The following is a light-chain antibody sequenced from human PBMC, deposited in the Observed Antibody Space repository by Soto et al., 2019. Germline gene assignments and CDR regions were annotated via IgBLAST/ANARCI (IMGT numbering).Light chain of an antibody. CDR2: AAS. CDR1: QSVSNSY. V-gene: IGKV3D-20*02. Sequence: EIVLTQSPGTLSLSPGERATLFCRASQSVSNSYLAWYQQKPGQAPRLLIYAASNRATGIPDRFSGSGSGTDFTLTISSLEPEDFAVYYCQQRYNWPPITFGQGTRLEIK. J-gene: IGKJ5*01. CDR3: QQRYNWPPIT.